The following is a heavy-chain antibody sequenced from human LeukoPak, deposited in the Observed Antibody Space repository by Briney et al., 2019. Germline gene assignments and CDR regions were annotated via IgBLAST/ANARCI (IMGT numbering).Heavy chain of an antibody. CDR3: ARELWNGEFEY. J-gene: IGHJ4*02. CDR1: GYTFSSNG. V-gene: IGHV1-3*01. Sequence: GASVKVSCKASGYTFSSNGMHCVRQAPGQRLEWLGMINAGNADTNYPQKFQGRVTITRDTSASTAYMELSSLGSEDTAVYYCARELWNGEFEYWGQGTLVTASS. CDR2: INAGNADT. D-gene: IGHD1-1*01.